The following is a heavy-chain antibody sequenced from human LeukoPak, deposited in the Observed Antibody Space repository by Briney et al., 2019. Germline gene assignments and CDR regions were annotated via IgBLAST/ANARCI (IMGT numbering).Heavy chain of an antibody. CDR3: AATDLGDY. CDR2: INAGNGNT. Sequence: VSVKVSCKASGYTFTSYAMHWVRQAPGQRPEWMGWINAGNGNTKYFQKFQGRVTFTRDTSASTAYMELSSLRSEGTAVYYCAATDLGDYWGQGTLVTVSS. CDR1: GYTFTSYA. D-gene: IGHD4-17*01. J-gene: IGHJ4*02. V-gene: IGHV1-3*01.